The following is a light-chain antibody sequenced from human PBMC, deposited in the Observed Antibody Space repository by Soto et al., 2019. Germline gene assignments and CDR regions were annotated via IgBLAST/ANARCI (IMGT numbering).Light chain of an antibody. CDR1: QGICDT. Sequence: ERVLTQSPAALSVSPGERVTLSCRASQGICDTLAWYQQKPGQTPRLLIYDSSTMAIGIPSKFSGSRSGTEFILTLSGLQFEDFGVYYCQRYNNSPLTFGGGTKVEIK. V-gene: IGKV3-15*01. CDR3: QRYNNSPLT. CDR2: DSS. J-gene: IGKJ4*01.